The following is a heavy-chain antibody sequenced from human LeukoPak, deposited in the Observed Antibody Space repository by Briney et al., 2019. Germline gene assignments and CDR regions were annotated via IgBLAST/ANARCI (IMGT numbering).Heavy chain of an antibody. V-gene: IGHV4-4*07. CDR2: IYTSGST. CDR3: ATSIAVAGTIDY. D-gene: IGHD6-19*01. CDR1: GGSISSYY. Sequence: SETLSLTCTVSGGSISSYYWSWIRQPAGKGLEWIGRIYTSGSTNYNPSLKSRVTMSVDTSKNQFSLKLSSVTAADTAVYYCATSIAVAGTIDYWGQGTLVTVSS. J-gene: IGHJ4*02.